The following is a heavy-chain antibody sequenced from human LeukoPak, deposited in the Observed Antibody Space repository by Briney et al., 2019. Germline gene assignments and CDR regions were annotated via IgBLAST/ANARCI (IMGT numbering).Heavy chain of an antibody. CDR3: ARLVGYYDILTGYYRDY. CDR2: ISSSSSYI. V-gene: IGHV3-21*04. J-gene: IGHJ4*02. CDR1: GFTFSSYS. Sequence: GGSLRLSCVASGFTFSSYSMNWVRQAPGKGLEWVSSISSSSSYIYYADSVKGRFTISRDNAKNSLYLQMNSLKTEDTAVYYCARLVGYYDILTGYYRDYWGQGTLVTVSS. D-gene: IGHD3-9*01.